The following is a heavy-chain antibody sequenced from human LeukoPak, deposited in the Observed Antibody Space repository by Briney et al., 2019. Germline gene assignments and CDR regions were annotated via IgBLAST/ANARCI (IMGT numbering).Heavy chain of an antibody. CDR3: AKDGLYYDGSTHIYYFDY. CDR1: GFSFSDYA. V-gene: IGHV3-23*01. CDR2: ITGSGGVT. J-gene: IGHJ4*02. Sequence: EGSLRLSCAASGFSFSDYAMAWVRQAPGKGLEWVSVITGSGGVTHYAGSVKGRFTISRDNSKNTLYLQMNNLRVEDTARYYCAKDGLYYDGSTHIYYFDYWGQGTLVAVSS. D-gene: IGHD3-22*01.